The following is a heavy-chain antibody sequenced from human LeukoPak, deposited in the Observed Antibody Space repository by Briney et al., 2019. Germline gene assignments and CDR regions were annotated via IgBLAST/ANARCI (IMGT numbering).Heavy chain of an antibody. V-gene: IGHV4-38-2*02. Sequence: SETLSPTCTVSGYSISSGYYWGWIRQPPGKGLEWIGSIYHSGSTYYNPSLKSRVTISVDTSKNQFSLKLSSVTAADTAVYYCARAVGESQPDFDYWGQGTLVTVSS. CDR2: IYHSGST. CDR3: ARAVGESQPDFDY. J-gene: IGHJ4*02. CDR1: GYSISSGYY. D-gene: IGHD3-10*01.